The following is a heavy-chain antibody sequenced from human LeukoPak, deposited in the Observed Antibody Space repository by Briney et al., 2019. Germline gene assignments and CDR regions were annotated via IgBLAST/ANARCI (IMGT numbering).Heavy chain of an antibody. CDR2: ISGSGDNT. Sequence: GGSLRLSCAASGFSFSSYAMSWVRQAPGKGLEWVSSISGSGDNTYYAESVKGRFTISRDNSKNTLYLQVNSLRAEDTAVYYCAKAYSNYFSYSYYYMDVWGKGTTVTVSS. V-gene: IGHV3-23*01. D-gene: IGHD4-11*01. CDR1: GFSFSSYA. J-gene: IGHJ6*03. CDR3: AKAYSNYFSYSYYYMDV.